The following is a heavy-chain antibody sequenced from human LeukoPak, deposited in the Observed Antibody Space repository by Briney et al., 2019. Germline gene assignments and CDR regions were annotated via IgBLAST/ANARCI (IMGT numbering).Heavy chain of an antibody. V-gene: IGHV4-31*03. CDR2: IYYSGSS. D-gene: IGHD4-23*01. J-gene: IGHJ4*02. CDR1: GGSINNGGYY. CDR3: ATDHRFEWELLFDY. Sequence: PSETLSLTCTVSGGSINNGGYYWSWIRQHPGKGLEWIGYIYYSGSSYYNPSLRSRVTISVDTSKNHFSLKLSSVTAADTAVYYCATDHRFEWELLFDYWGQGTLVTVSS.